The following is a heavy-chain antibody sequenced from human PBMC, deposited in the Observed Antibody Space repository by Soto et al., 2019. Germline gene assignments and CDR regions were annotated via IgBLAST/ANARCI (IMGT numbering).Heavy chain of an antibody. D-gene: IGHD6-19*01. V-gene: IGHV3-48*01. CDR1: GFTFSSYS. CDR2: ISSSSSTI. J-gene: IGHJ4*02. CDR3: ARDAYSSGWYETYYFDY. Sequence: EVQLVESGGGLVQPGGSLSLSCAASGFTFSSYSMNWVRQAPGKGLEWVSYISSSSSTIYYADSGKGRFTISRDNAKNSLYLQMNSLRAEDTAVYYCARDAYSSGWYETYYFDYWGQGTLVTVSS.